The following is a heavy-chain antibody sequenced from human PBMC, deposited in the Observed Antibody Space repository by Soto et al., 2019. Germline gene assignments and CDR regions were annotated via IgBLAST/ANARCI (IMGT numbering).Heavy chain of an antibody. V-gene: IGHV1-46*01. CDR1: GYTFTSYY. Sequence: QVQLVQSGAEVKKAGASVKISCKASGYTFTSYYMHWVRQAPGQGLEWMGIINHTGDSTSYAQKFQGRITMTTDTSTSTVYMELSSLRSEDTAVYYCASRDPGHYWGQGTLVTVSS. CDR2: INHTGDST. CDR3: ASRDPGHY. J-gene: IGHJ4*02.